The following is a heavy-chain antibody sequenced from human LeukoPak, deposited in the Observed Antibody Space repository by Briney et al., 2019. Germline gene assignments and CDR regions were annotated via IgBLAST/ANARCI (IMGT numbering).Heavy chain of an antibody. D-gene: IGHD3-22*01. J-gene: IGHJ4*02. CDR2: IIPIFGTA. CDR3: ARALTMIVVVPDY. Sequence: SVKVSCKASGGTFSSYAISWVRQAPGQGLEWMGGIIPIFGTANYAQKFQGRVTITADESTSAAYMELSSLRSEDTAVYYCARALTMIVVVPDYWGQGTLVTVSS. CDR1: GGTFSSYA. V-gene: IGHV1-69*13.